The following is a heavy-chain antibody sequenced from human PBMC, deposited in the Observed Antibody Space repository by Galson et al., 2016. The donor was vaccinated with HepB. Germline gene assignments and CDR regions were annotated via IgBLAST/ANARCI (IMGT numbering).Heavy chain of an antibody. V-gene: IGHV3-30*18. CDR1: GFTFSSYG. CDR2: ISYDGSNE. CDR3: AKGGVWKQLWLSFDH. Sequence: SLRLSCAASGFTFSSYGMHWVRQAPGKGLEWVAVISYDGSNEYYADSVKGRFTISRDNSKSTLYLQMNSLRAEDTAVYYCAKGGVWKQLWLSFDHWGQGTLVTVSS. D-gene: IGHD5-18*01. J-gene: IGHJ4*02.